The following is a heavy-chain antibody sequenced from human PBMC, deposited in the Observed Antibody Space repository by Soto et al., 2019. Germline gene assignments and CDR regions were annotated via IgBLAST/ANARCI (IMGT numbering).Heavy chain of an antibody. J-gene: IGHJ4*02. V-gene: IGHV3-30-3*01. CDR3: ARLRGYSYGYSDY. CDR1: GFTFSSYA. D-gene: IGHD5-18*01. CDR2: ISYDGSNK. Sequence: GGSLRLSCAASGFTFSSYAMHWVRQAPGKGLEWVAVISYDGSNKYYADSVKGRFTISRDNSKNTLYLQMNSLRAEDTAVYYCARLRGYSYGYSDYWGQGTLVTVSS.